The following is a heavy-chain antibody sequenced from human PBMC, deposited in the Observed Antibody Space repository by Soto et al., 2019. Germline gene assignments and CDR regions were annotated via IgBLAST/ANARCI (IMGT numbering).Heavy chain of an antibody. CDR3: ARNRRDPYGGNSPGAFDI. V-gene: IGHV4-4*02. CDR1: GGSISSSNW. J-gene: IGHJ3*02. Sequence: PSETLSLTCAVSGGSISSSNWWSWVRHPPGKGLEWIGEIYHSGSTNYNPSLKSRVTISVDKSKNQFSLKLSSVTAADTAVYYCARNRRDPYGGNSPGAFDIWGQGTMVTVSS. CDR2: IYHSGST. D-gene: IGHD2-21*02.